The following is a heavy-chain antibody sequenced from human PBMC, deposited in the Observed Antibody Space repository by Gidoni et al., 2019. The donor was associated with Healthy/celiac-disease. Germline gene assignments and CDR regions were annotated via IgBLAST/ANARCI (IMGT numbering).Heavy chain of an antibody. V-gene: IGHV3-11*01. CDR1: GFTFSAYY. CDR2: ISSSGSNI. Sequence: QVQLVESGGGLVKPGGSLRLSCAASGFTFSAYYMSWIRQAPGKGLEWVSYISSSGSNIYYADSVKGRFTISRDNAKNSLYLQMNSLRAEDTAVYYCARDPQSTVLRFLEWSGDWYFDLWGRGTLVTVSS. J-gene: IGHJ2*01. CDR3: ARDPQSTVLRFLEWSGDWYFDL. D-gene: IGHD3-3*01.